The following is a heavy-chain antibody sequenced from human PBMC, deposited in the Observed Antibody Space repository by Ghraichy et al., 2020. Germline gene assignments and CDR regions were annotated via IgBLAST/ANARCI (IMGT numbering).Heavy chain of an antibody. J-gene: IGHJ4*02. CDR2: ISSSSSYI. CDR1: GFTFSSYS. CDR3: ARDQELRFLWFDY. V-gene: IGHV3-21*01. D-gene: IGHD3-3*01. Sequence: GGSLRLSCAASGFTFSSYSMNWVRQAPGKGLEWVSSISSSSSYIYYADSVKGRFTISRDNAKNSLYLQMNSLRAEDTAVYYCARDQELRFLWFDYWGQGTLVTVSS.